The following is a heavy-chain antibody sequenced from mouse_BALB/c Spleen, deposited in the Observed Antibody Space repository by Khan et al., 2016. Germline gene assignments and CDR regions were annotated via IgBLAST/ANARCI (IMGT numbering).Heavy chain of an antibody. CDR2: IYPGDGDT. CDR3: ARGTPVAS. CDR1: GYAFSGYW. J-gene: IGHJ3*01. D-gene: IGHD2-14*01. V-gene: IGHV1-80*01. Sequence: QVQLQQSGAELVRPGSSVKISCKASGYAFSGYWMNWVKQRPGQGLEWIGQIYPGDGDTNYNGKFKGKAPLTADKSSSTAYMQLSSLTSEDSAVYFCARGTPVASWGQGTMVTVSA.